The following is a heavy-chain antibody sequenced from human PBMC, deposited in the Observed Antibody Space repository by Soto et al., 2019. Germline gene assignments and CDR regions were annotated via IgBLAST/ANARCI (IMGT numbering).Heavy chain of an antibody. J-gene: IGHJ4*02. CDR3: AASRGTWYWYFEY. CDR2: ISGSSGST. V-gene: IGHV3-23*01. Sequence: GGSLRLSCAASGFTFSSFAMSWVRQLPGKGLEWVSGISGSSGSTDYADSVKGRFTISRDNSKNTLYLQMNSLRAEDTAVYYCAASRGTWYWYFEYWGQGTLVTVSS. CDR1: GFTFSSFA. D-gene: IGHD6-13*01.